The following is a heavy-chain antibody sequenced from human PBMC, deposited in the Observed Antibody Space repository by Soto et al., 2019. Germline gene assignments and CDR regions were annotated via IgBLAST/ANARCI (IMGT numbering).Heavy chain of an antibody. CDR3: AKAGGAPQYYFDY. J-gene: IGHJ4*02. Sequence: EVQLLESGGGLVQPGGSLRLSCAASGFTFSSYAMSWVRQAPGKGLEWVSAISGSGGSTYYADSVKDRFTISRDNSKNTLYLQMNSLRAEDTAVYYCAKAGGAPQYYFDYWGQGTLVTVSS. CDR2: ISGSGGST. V-gene: IGHV3-23*01. CDR1: GFTFSSYA. D-gene: IGHD3-10*01.